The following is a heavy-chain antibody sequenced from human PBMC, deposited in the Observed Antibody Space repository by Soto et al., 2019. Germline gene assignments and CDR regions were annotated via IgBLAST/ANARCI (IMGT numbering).Heavy chain of an antibody. CDR1: GYSISSGYY. CDR3: ARLELRYYYGKDV. J-gene: IGHJ6*02. D-gene: IGHD1-7*01. CDR2: IYHSGNT. V-gene: IGHV4-38-2*01. Sequence: SETLSLTCAVSGYSISSGYYWGWIRHAPGKGLELIGSIYHSGNTHYSPSLKNRVTISVETSKNQFSLKLSSVTAADTAVYYCARLELRYYYGKDVWGQGTTVNVSS.